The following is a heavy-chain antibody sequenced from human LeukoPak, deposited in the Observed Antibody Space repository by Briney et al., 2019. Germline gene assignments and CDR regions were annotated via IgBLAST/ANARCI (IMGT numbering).Heavy chain of an antibody. CDR2: FYYSGST. CDR3: VYYYGSGSVEY. J-gene: IGHJ4*02. Sequence: SETLSLTCIVSGGFITSSNYYWGWIRQPPGKGLEWIGSFYYSGSTNYNPSLKSRVTISVDTSKNQFSLKLSSVTAADTAVYYCVYYYGSGSVEYWGQGTLVTVSS. V-gene: IGHV4-39*01. D-gene: IGHD3-10*01. CDR1: GGFITSSNYY.